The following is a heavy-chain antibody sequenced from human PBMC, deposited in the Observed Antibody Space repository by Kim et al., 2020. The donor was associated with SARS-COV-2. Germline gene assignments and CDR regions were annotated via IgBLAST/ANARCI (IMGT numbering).Heavy chain of an antibody. D-gene: IGHD6-6*01. CDR1: GGSFSGYY. V-gene: IGHV4-34*01. CDR2: INHSGST. J-gene: IGHJ4*02. CDR3: ARGLHRAIAARRAYYFDY. Sequence: SGTLSLTCAVYGGSFSGYYWSWIRQPPGKGLEWIGEINHSGSTNYNPSLKSRVTISVDTSKNQFSLKLSSVTAADTAVYYCARGLHRAIAARRAYYFDYWGQGTLVTVSS.